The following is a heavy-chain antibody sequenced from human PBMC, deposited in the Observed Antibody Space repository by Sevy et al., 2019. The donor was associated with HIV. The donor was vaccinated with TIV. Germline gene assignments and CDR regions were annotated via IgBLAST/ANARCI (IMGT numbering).Heavy chain of an antibody. V-gene: IGHV4-4*07. J-gene: IGHJ6*03. CDR3: ARDEDCSSTSGQLDYYYYMDV. Sequence: SETLSLTCTVSGGSISSYYWSWIRQPAGKGLEWIGRIYTSGSTNYNPSLKSRVTMSVDTSKNQFSLKLSSVTAADTAVYYCARDEDCSSTSGQLDYYYYMDVWGKGTTFTVSS. D-gene: IGHD2-2*01. CDR2: IYTSGST. CDR1: GGSISSYY.